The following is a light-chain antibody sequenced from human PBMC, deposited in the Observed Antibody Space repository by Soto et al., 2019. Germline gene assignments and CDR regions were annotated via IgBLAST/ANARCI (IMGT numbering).Light chain of an antibody. V-gene: IGLV2-23*01. J-gene: IGLJ3*02. CDR2: EGN. CDR3: CSSAGGTTLV. Sequence: QSAMTKPASVSGSPGRSITISCLGTSSDVGISNLVSWYQQNPAETPQLVIYEGNNRPSGVSSRFSASKSGNTASLTISGLQAEDKANYYCCSSAGGTTLVFGGVTKLTVL. CDR1: SSDVGISNL.